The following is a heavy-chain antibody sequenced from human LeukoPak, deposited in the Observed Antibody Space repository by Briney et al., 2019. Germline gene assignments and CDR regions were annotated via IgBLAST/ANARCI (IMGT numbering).Heavy chain of an antibody. Sequence: ASVRVSCKASGYTFDTYGFSWVRQAPGHGLEWMGWISANNGKTDFAQKFQGRVTLTTDTSTTTAYMELTGLRPDDTAVYYCAKVAGDRLDSWGQGTLVTVSS. J-gene: IGHJ5*02. CDR3: AKVAGDRLDS. V-gene: IGHV1-18*01. CDR2: ISANNGKT. CDR1: GYTFDTYG. D-gene: IGHD6-19*01.